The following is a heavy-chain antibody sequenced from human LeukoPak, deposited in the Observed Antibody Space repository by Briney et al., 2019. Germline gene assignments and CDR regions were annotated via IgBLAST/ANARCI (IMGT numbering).Heavy chain of an antibody. D-gene: IGHD3-22*01. V-gene: IGHV1-69*13. CDR2: IIPIFGTA. CDR1: GGTFSSYA. J-gene: IGHJ4*02. CDR3: ATPYDSSGYIFDY. Sequence: SVKVSCKASGGTFSSYAISWVRQAPGQGLEWMGGIIPIFGTANYAQKFQGRVTITADESTSTAYMELSSLRSEDTAVYYCATPYDSSGYIFDYWGRGTLVTVSS.